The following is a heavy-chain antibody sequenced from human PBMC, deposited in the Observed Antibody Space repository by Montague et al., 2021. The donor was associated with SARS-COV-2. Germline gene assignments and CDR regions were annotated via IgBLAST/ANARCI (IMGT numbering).Heavy chain of an antibody. CDR1: GGSFSGYY. J-gene: IGHJ4*02. D-gene: IGHD3-22*01. Sequence: SETLSLTCAVYGGSFSGYYWSWIRQPPGKGLEWIGEINHSGSTNYNPSLKSRVTISVDTSKNQFSLKLSSVTAADTAVYYCARNPWYYYDSSGYYLGYWGQGTLVTVSS. CDR2: INHSGST. V-gene: IGHV4-34*01. CDR3: ARNPWYYYDSSGYYLGY.